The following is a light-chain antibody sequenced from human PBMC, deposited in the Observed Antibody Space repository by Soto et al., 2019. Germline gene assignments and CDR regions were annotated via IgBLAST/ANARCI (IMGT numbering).Light chain of an antibody. CDR3: TSYAGNNNVI. CDR2: EVT. Sequence: QSALTQPPSASGSPGQSVTISCTGTSSDVGGHNYVSWYQHHPGKAPKLMVYEVTRRPSGVPDRFSGSKSGNMASLTVSGLQTEDEADYYCTSYAGNNNVIFGGGTKLTVL. CDR1: SSDVGGHNY. J-gene: IGLJ2*01. V-gene: IGLV2-8*01.